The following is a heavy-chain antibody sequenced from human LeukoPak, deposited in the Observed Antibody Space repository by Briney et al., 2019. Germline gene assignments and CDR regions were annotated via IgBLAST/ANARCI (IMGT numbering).Heavy chain of an antibody. CDR1: GFTFSSYW. Sequence: PGGSLRLSCAASGFTFSSYWMSWVRQAPGKGLEWVANIKQDGSEKYYVDSVKGRFTISRDNAKNSLYLQMNSLRADDTALYYCTREQDREAAATVIGDYWGQGVLVTVSS. CDR3: TREQDREAAATVIGDY. CDR2: IKQDGSEK. D-gene: IGHD2-15*01. J-gene: IGHJ4*02. V-gene: IGHV3-7*01.